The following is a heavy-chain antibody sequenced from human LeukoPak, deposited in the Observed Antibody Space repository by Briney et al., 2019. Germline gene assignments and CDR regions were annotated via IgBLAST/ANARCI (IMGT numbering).Heavy chain of an antibody. V-gene: IGHV3-30*18. CDR2: ISHDGSNN. D-gene: IGHD2-15*01. CDR3: AKVRVGTAHFNY. J-gene: IGHJ4*02. Sequence: GGSLRLTCAASGFTFSNYGMHWVSQAPGKGLEWVVVISHDGSNNNYADSVKGRFTISRDNSKNTLYLQMNSLRPEDTAVYYCAKVRVGTAHFNYWGQGTLVTVSS. CDR1: GFTFSNYG.